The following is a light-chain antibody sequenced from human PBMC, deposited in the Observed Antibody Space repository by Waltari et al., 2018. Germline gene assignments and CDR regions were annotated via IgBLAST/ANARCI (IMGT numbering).Light chain of an antibody. V-gene: IGKV3-15*01. J-gene: IGKJ3*01. CDR1: QSVSSN. Sequence: ETVMTQSPATLSVSPGERATLSCRASQSVSSNLAGYQQKPGQAPRPLIYGASTRATGLPARFSGSGSGTEFTLTISSLQSEDFAVYYCQQYNNWPFTFGPGTKVDIK. CDR2: GAS. CDR3: QQYNNWPFT.